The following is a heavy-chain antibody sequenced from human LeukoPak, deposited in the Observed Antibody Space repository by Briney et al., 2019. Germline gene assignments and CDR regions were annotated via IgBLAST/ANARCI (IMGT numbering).Heavy chain of an antibody. Sequence: PGGSLRLSCAASGFTFDDYAMHWVRQAPGKGLEWVSGISGSGGSTYYADSVKGRFTISRDNSKNTLYLQMNSLRAEDTAVYYCAKEGRSGATPLDYWGQGTLVTVSS. CDR3: AKEGRSGATPLDY. V-gene: IGHV3-23*01. CDR2: ISGSGGST. CDR1: GFTFDDYA. J-gene: IGHJ4*02. D-gene: IGHD1-26*01.